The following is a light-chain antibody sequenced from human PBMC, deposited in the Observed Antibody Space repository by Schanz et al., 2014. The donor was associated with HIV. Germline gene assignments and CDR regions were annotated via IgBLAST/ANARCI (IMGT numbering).Light chain of an antibody. CDR2: NTY. CDR1: TSSIKTNT. CDR3: QSYDSRLRGWV. V-gene: IGLV1-44*01. Sequence: QSVLTQPPSASGTPGQRVTISCSGSTSSIKTNTVNWFQQLPGTAPKLLIYNTYHRPSGVPDRFSGSESGTSASLAISGLQAEDEADYYCQSYDSRLRGWVFGGGTKLTVL. J-gene: IGLJ3*02.